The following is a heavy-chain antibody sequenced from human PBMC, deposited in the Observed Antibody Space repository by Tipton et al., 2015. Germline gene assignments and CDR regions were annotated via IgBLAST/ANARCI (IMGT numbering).Heavy chain of an antibody. D-gene: IGHD3-22*01. V-gene: IGHV3-30*02. J-gene: IGHJ4*02. Sequence: GSLRLSCVASGFTFSSYGMHWVRQAPGKGLEWVAFMRYDGNEVHYTHSAKGRFTISRDISRNTLYLQMSSLRPDDTAVYYCAKDRGLPTYYYDSRGWVFPHYWGQGTLVTVSS. CDR2: MRYDGNEV. CDR1: GFTFSSYG. CDR3: AKDRGLPTYYYDSRGWVFPHY.